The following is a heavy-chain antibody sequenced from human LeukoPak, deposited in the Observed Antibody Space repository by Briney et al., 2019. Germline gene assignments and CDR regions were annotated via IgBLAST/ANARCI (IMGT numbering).Heavy chain of an antibody. D-gene: IGHD3-10*01. V-gene: IGHV4-39*07. CDR2: IYYSGST. CDR3: ARAHREVRGVIRWFDP. Sequence: SETLSLTCTVSGGSISSSSYYWGWIRQPPGKGLEWIGSIYYSGSTYYNPSLKSRVTISVDTSKNQFSLKLSSVTAADTAVYYCARAHREVRGVIRWFDPWGQGTLVTVSS. J-gene: IGHJ5*02. CDR1: GGSISSSSYY.